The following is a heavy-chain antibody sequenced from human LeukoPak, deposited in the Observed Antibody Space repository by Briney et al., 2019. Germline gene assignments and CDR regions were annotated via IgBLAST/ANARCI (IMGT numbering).Heavy chain of an antibody. D-gene: IGHD3-9*01. CDR3: ARDMTDWWFDP. CDR2: IYYSGST. J-gene: IGHJ5*02. CDR1: GCSISSGGYY. V-gene: IGHV4-31*03. Sequence: SETLSLTCTVSGCSISSGGYYWSWIRQHPGKSLEWIGYIYYSGSTHYNPSLKSRVTISVDTSKNQFSLKLSSVTAADTAVYYCARDMTDWWFDPWGQGTLVTVSS.